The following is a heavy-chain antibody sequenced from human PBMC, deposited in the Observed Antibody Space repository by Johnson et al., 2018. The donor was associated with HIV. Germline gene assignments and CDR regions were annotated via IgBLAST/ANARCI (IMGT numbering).Heavy chain of an antibody. CDR2: ISWNNGYI. CDR3: AKFRDAFDI. V-gene: IGHV3-9*01. J-gene: IGHJ3*02. CDR1: GFTFDEYA. Sequence: LVESGGGSVQPGRSLRLSCAASGFTFDEYAMHWVRQVPGKGLEWVSGISWNNGYIGYAASVKGRFTISRDNAKNTLYLQMNSLRAEDTAVYYCAKFRDAFDIWGQGTMVTVSS.